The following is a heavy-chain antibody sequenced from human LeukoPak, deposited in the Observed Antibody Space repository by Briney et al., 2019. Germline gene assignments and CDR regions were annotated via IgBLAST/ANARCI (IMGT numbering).Heavy chain of an antibody. V-gene: IGHV4-4*02. CDR2: IYHSGST. CDR1: GGSISSSNW. D-gene: IGHD3-3*01. J-gene: IGHJ4*02. CDR3: ASGGEWLLIDY. Sequence: SETLSLTCAVSGGSISSSNWWSWVRQPPGKGLEWIGEIYHSGSTNYNPSLKSRVTISVDTSKNQFSLKLSSVTAADTAVYYCASGGEWLLIDYWGQGTLVTVSS.